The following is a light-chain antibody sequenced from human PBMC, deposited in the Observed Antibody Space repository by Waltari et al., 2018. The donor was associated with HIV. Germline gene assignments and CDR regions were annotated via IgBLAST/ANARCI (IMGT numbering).Light chain of an antibody. CDR1: SSDVGSYNL. V-gene: IGLV2-23*01. Sequence: SALTQPASVSGSPGQAITVSCTGSSSDVGSYNLVSWYQPHPGKAPKLMIDEDDKRPSGVSNRFSCSNSGNTASLTISVLQAEDEADYYCCSYAGSTTWLFGGGTKLTVL. CDR2: EDD. J-gene: IGLJ3*02. CDR3: CSYAGSTTWL.